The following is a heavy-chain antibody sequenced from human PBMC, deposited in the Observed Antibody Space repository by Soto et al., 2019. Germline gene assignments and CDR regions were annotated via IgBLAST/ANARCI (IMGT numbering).Heavy chain of an antibody. CDR3: ASTRLVGVVGPQMGYYSDY. J-gene: IGHJ4*02. D-gene: IGHD3-3*01. Sequence: QVQLQESGPGLVRPSETLSLTCNVSGGSIINYYWSWIRQPPGKGLEWVGYISYTGSTSYNPSLKSRVTKSVDTFKTQVSLRLSSVAAADPALYYCASTRLVGVVGPQMGYYSDYWGQGTLVSVS. V-gene: IGHV4-59*01. CDR2: ISYTGST. CDR1: GGSIINYY.